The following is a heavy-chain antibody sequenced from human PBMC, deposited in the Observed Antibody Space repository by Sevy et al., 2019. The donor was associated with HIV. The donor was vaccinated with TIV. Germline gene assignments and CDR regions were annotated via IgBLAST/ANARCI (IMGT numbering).Heavy chain of an antibody. D-gene: IGHD3-22*01. CDR1: GGSISSGDYY. CDR3: ARGAHYDSSGYPFDY. J-gene: IGHJ4*02. CDR2: IYYSGST. Sequence: SETLSLTCTVSGGSISSGDYYWSWIRQPPGKGLEWIGYIYYSGSTYYYPSLKSRVTISVDTTKNQFSLKLSYVTAADTAVYYCARGAHYDSSGYPFDYWGQGTLVTVSS. V-gene: IGHV4-30-4*01.